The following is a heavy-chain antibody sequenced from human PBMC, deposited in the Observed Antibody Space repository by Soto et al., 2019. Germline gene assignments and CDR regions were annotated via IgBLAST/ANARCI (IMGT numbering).Heavy chain of an antibody. CDR1: GYTFTSYG. Sequence: QVQLVQSGAEVKKPGASVKVSCKASGYTFTSYGISWVRQAPGQGLEWMGWISAYNGNTNYAQKLQGRVTMTTVTSTSTASMELRSLRSDATAVYYCAREKDDFWSGYRIDPWGHGTMVTVSS. J-gene: IGHJ5*02. V-gene: IGHV1-18*04. CDR2: ISAYNGNT. CDR3: AREKDDFWSGYRIDP. D-gene: IGHD3-3*01.